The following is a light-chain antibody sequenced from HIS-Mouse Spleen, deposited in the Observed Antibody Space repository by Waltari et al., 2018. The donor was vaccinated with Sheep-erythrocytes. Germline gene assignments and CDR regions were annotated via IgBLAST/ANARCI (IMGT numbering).Light chain of an antibody. CDR2: DVS. CDR1: SSDVGGSNY. V-gene: IGLV2-11*01. J-gene: IGLJ1*01. CDR3: CSYAGSYNHV. Sequence: QSALTQPRSVSGSPGQSVTISCTGTSSDVGGSNYVSWYQQHPGKAPKLMIYDVSKRPSGVPDRLSGSKSGNTASLTISGLQAEDEADYYCCSYAGSYNHVFATGTKVTVL.